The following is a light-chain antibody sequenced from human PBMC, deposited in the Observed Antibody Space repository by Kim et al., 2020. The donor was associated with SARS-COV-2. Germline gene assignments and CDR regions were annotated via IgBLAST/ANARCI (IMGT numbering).Light chain of an antibody. CDR2: DAS. CDR3: QQRSNWPLPLT. Sequence: PGERATLSCRASQSVSSYLAWYQQKPGQAPRLLIYDASNRATGIPARFSGSGSGTDFTLTISSLEPEDFAVYYCQQRSNWPLPLTFGGGTKV. CDR1: QSVSSY. V-gene: IGKV3-11*01. J-gene: IGKJ4*01.